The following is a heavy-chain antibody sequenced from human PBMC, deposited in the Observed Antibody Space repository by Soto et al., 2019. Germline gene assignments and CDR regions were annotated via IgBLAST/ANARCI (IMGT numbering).Heavy chain of an antibody. CDR3: ARQIYDSDTGPNFQYYFDS. CDR2: IDPSDSQT. J-gene: IGHJ4*02. Sequence: GESLKISCTGSGYSFAGYWITWVRQKPGKGLEWMGRIDPSDSQTYYSPSFRGHVTISVTKSITTVFLQWSSLRASDTAMYYCARQIYDSDTGPNFQYYFDSWGQGTPVTSPQ. CDR1: GYSFAGYW. V-gene: IGHV5-10-1*01. D-gene: IGHD5-18*01.